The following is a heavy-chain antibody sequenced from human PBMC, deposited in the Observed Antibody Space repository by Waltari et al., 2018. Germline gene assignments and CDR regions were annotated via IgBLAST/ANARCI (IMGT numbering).Heavy chain of an antibody. V-gene: IGHV3-7*04. J-gene: IGHJ4*02. CDR3: ARDSRRGYTAY. CDR2: IKQDGSEK. CDR1: GFTFSSYW. D-gene: IGHD5-18*01. Sequence: EVQLVESGGGLVQPGGSLRLSCSASGFTFSSYWMSWGRQDPGKGLEWVANIKQDGSEKYYVDSVKGRFTISRDNAKNSLYLQMNSLRAEDTAVYYCARDSRRGYTAYWGQGTLVTVSS.